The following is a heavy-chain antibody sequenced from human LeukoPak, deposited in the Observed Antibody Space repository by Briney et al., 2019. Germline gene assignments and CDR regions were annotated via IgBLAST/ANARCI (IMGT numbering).Heavy chain of an antibody. CDR3: ARAGSKGAFDI. V-gene: IGHV3-33*01. CDR1: GFTFNNYG. J-gene: IGHJ3*02. Sequence: GGSLRLSCAASGFTFNNYGIHWVRQAPGKGLEWVAVIWNDGNKKYYADSVKGRFTISRDNSENTLSLQMNSLRAEDTAVYYCARAGSKGAFDIWGQGTMVTVSS. CDR2: IWNDGNKK. D-gene: IGHD4-11*01.